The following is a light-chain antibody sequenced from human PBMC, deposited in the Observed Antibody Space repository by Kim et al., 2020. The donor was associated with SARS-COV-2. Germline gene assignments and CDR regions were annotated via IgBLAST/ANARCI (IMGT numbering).Light chain of an antibody. Sequence: QSVLTQSPSASGTPGQRVTISCSGSSSNIEKNYVYWYQQVPGTAPKVLIYGNNQRPSGVPDRFSGSKSGTSASLAISGLRSEDEADYYCAAWDDRLSGRVFGGGTKLTVL. CDR2: GNN. CDR1: SSNIEKNY. CDR3: AAWDDRLSGRV. V-gene: IGLV1-47*01. J-gene: IGLJ3*02.